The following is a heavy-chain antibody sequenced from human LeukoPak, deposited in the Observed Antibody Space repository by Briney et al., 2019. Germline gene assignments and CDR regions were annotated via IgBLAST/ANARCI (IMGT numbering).Heavy chain of an antibody. V-gene: IGHV3-23*01. Sequence: GGSLRLSCAASGFTFSSHAMSWVRRAPGKGLEWVSGLIENGATTYYADSVKGRFTISRNNSRNTMYLQMNSLRVEDTAVYYCVKDYQVGNSPAFGDYWGQGTLVTISS. CDR3: VKDYQVGNSPAFGDY. CDR1: GFTFSSHA. CDR2: LIENGATT. J-gene: IGHJ4*02. D-gene: IGHD1-26*01.